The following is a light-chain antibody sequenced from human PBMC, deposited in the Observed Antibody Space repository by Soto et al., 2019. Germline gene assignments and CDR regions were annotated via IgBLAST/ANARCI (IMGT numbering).Light chain of an antibody. CDR3: LQDSSFPRA. CDR2: AAS. Sequence: DIQMTPSPSSLSAVVGERATITCRASRGIGDRLAWFQQKPGKAPQLLIQAASNLQSGVPSRFSGSGSGTEFTLSINSLQPEDIATYYCLQDSSFPRAFGQVTKVEIK. J-gene: IGKJ1*01. V-gene: IGKV1-12*01. CDR1: RGIGDR.